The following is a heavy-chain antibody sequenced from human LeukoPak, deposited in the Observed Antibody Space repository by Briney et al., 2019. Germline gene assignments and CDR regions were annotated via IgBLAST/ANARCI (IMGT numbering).Heavy chain of an antibody. CDR2: IKKDGSEK. V-gene: IGHV3-7*01. D-gene: IGHD3-10*01. Sequence: PGGSLRLSCAASGFTFSSYWMSWVRQAPGKGLEWVANIKKDGSEKYYVDSVKGRFTISRDDAKNSVYLQMNSLRVEDTAVYYCAPYYYGSGTSLGYWGQGTLVTVSS. J-gene: IGHJ4*02. CDR1: GFTFSSYW. CDR3: APYYYGSGTSLGY.